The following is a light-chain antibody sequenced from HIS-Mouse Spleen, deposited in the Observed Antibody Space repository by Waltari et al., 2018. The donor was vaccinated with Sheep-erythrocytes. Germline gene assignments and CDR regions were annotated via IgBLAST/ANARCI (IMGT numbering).Light chain of an antibody. V-gene: IGLV2-23*03. J-gene: IGLJ2*01. CDR2: EGS. CDR3: CSYAGSSTFHVV. CDR1: SSDVGSYNL. Sequence: QSALTQPASVSGSPGQSITISCTGTSSDVGSYNLVSWYQQHPGNAPKLMIYEGSKRPSWVSNRFSGSKSGNTASLTISGLQAEDEADYYCCSYAGSSTFHVVFGGGTKLTVL.